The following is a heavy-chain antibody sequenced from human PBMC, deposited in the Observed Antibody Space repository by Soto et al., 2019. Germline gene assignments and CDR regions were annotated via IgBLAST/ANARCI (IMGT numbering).Heavy chain of an antibody. D-gene: IGHD4-4*01. CDR1: GYTFTDYW. CDR2: IYPGDSDT. Sequence: GESLKISCKGSGYTFTDYWIGWVRQLPGKGLEWMGIIYPGDSDTRYSPSFQGHVTITVDKSTSTAYLQWNTLKASDTAMYYCARHISNCRYYYYAMDGWGQGTTVTVSS. J-gene: IGHJ6*02. CDR3: ARHISNCRYYYYAMDG. V-gene: IGHV5-51*01.